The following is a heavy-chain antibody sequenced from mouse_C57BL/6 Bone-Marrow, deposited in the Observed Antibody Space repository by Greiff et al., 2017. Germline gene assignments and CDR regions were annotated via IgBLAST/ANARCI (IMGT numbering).Heavy chain of an antibody. Sequence: QFQLQQSGAELVRPGASVTLSCKASGYTFTDYEMHWVKQTPVHGLEWIGAIDPETGGTAYNQKFKGKAILTADKSSSTAYMELRSLTSEDSAVYYCTPSSYDFDYWGQGTTLTVSS. CDR2: IDPETGGT. V-gene: IGHV1-15*01. CDR1: GYTFTDYE. CDR3: TPSSYDFDY. J-gene: IGHJ2*01. D-gene: IGHD1-1*01.